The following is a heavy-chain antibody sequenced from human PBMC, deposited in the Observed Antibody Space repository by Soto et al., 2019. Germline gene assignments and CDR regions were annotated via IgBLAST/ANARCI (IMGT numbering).Heavy chain of an antibody. Sequence: GASLKISCKGSGYSFPTYWIGWVRQTPGKGLEWMGIIHPGDSDTRYSPSFQGQVTISADKSISTAYLQWSSLKASDTAIYYCARRGYSGYELYGMDVWGQGTTVTVSS. J-gene: IGHJ6*02. CDR2: IHPGDSDT. D-gene: IGHD5-12*01. V-gene: IGHV5-51*01. CDR1: GYSFPTYW. CDR3: ARRGYSGYELYGMDV.